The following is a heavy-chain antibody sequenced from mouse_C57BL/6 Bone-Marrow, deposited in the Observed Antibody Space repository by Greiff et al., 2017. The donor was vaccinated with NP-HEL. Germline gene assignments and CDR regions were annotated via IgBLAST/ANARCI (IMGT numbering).Heavy chain of an antibody. V-gene: IGHV5-6*02. D-gene: IGHD2-4*01. CDR2: ISSGGSYT. J-gene: IGHJ3*01. Sequence: DVKLVESGGDLVKPGGSLKLSCAASGFTFSSYGMSWVSQTPDKRLEWVATISSGGSYTYYPANVKGRVTMSRNNATNTPYLQMSSLKSEDTAMYYGASPYDYDVAWFAVWGQGTGVTVSA. CDR3: ASPYDYDVAWFAV. CDR1: GFTFSSYG.